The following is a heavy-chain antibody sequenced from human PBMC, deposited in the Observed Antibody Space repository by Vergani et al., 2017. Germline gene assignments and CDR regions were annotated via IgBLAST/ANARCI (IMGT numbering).Heavy chain of an antibody. V-gene: IGHV3-23*01. CDR3: AKVGGYCSGGSCPIDY. Sequence: EVQLLESGGGLVQPGGSLRLSCAASGFTFSSSAMSWVRQAPGKGLEWVSAISGSCGSTYYADSVKGRFTISRDNSKNTLYLQMNSLRAEDTAVYYCAKVGGYCSGGSCPIDYWGQGTLVTVSS. D-gene: IGHD2-15*01. CDR2: ISGSCGST. J-gene: IGHJ4*02. CDR1: GFTFSSSA.